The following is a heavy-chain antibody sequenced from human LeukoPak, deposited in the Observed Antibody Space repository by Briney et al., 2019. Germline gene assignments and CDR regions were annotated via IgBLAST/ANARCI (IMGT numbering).Heavy chain of an antibody. D-gene: IGHD3-22*01. V-gene: IGHV3-48*04. CDR2: ITSSSSII. CDR3: ARDDSSGLSIDY. CDR1: GFTFSSYN. Sequence: AGGSLRLSCAASGFTFSSYNMNWVRQAPGKGLEWVSYITSSSSIIYYADSVKGRFAISRDNAKNSLFLQMNSLRAEDTAVYYCARDDSSGLSIDYWGQGTLVTVSS. J-gene: IGHJ4*02.